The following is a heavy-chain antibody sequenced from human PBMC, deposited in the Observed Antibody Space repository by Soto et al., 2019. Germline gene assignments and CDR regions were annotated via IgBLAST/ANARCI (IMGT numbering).Heavy chain of an antibody. J-gene: IGHJ6*03. CDR2: IKQDGSEK. D-gene: IGHD3-16*02. CDR1: GFTFSSYW. V-gene: IGHV3-7*01. CDR3: ARDVRLHLGELSADYYYYYMDV. Sequence: SLRLSCAASGFTFSSYWMSWVRQAPGKGLEWVANIKQDGSEKYYVDSVKGRFTISRDNAKNSLYLQMNSLRAEDTAVYYCARDVRLHLGELSADYYYYYMDVWGKGTTVTVSS.